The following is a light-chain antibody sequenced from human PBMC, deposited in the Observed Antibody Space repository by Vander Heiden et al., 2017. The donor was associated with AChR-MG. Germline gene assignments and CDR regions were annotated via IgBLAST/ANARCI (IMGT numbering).Light chain of an antibody. J-gene: IGKJ1*01. CDR3: QQSYITPWT. CDR1: QSISSY. Sequence: DIQMTQSPSPLSASVGDRVTITCRASQSISSYLNWYQQKPGKAPRLLICSATSLESGVPSRFSGSGSGTDFTLTITSLQPEDFATYYCQQSYITPWTFGQGTKVEIK. CDR2: SAT. V-gene: IGKV1-39*01.